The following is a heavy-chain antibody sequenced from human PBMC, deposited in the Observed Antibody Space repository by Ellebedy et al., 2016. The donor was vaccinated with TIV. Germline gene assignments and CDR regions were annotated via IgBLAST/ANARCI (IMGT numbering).Heavy chain of an antibody. J-gene: IGHJ3*02. Sequence: GESLKISCAASGFSFSSYWMSWVRQAPGKGLEWVANINQGGSVKYYVDSVKGRFTISRDNAKNSLYLQLNSLRAEDTAVYYCARDMAWGNERVNDAFDIWGQGTMVTVSS. D-gene: IGHD7-27*01. V-gene: IGHV3-7*01. CDR3: ARDMAWGNERVNDAFDI. CDR2: INQGGSVK. CDR1: GFSFSSYW.